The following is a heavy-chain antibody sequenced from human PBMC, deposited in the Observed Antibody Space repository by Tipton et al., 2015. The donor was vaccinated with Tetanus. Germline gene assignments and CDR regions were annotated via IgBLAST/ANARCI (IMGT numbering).Heavy chain of an antibody. CDR3: AREIRIQLWLTPIYYFDY. CDR2: INGGNGNT. Sequence: VQLVQSGAEVKKPGASVKISCKASGYTFTSYLIHWVRQAPGQGLEWMGWINGGNGNTKYSQKFQGRVTITRDTSTSTAYMELSSLRSEDTAVYYCAREIRIQLWLTPIYYFDYWGQGTLVTVSS. CDR1: GYTFTSYL. J-gene: IGHJ4*02. V-gene: IGHV1-3*01. D-gene: IGHD5-18*01.